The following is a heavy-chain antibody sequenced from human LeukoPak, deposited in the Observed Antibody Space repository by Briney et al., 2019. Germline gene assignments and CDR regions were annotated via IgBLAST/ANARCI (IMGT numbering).Heavy chain of an antibody. D-gene: IGHD3-10*01. Sequence: PGGSLRLSCAVSGVTVSSNHMSWVRQAPGKGLEWVSGINWNGGSTGYADSVKGRFTISRDNAKNSLYLQMNSLRAEDTALYYCASSWGGSYYLGFDYWGQGTLVTVPS. V-gene: IGHV3-20*04. CDR1: GVTVSSNH. CDR3: ASSWGGSYYLGFDY. J-gene: IGHJ4*02. CDR2: INWNGGST.